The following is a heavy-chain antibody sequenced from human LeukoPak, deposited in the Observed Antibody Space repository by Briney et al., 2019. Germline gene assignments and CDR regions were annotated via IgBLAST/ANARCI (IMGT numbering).Heavy chain of an antibody. V-gene: IGHV4-34*01. CDR1: GGSFSGYY. CDR2: INHSGST. Sequence: SETLSLTCAVYGGSFSGYYWSWIRQSPGKGLEWIGEINHSGSTNYNPSLKSRVTISVDTSKNQFSLKLSSVTAADTAVYYCARVCSGGSCYSYWGQGTLVTVSS. J-gene: IGHJ4*02. CDR3: ARVCSGGSCYSY. D-gene: IGHD2-15*01.